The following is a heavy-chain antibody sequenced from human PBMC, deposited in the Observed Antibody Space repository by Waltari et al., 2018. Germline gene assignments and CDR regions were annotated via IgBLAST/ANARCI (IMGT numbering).Heavy chain of an antibody. CDR2: INHSGST. CDR3: ARGGGYSGYAT. Sequence: QVQLQQWGAGLLKPSETLSLTCAVYGGSFSGYYWSWIRQPPGKGLEWIGEINHSGSTNYNPSLKSRVTISVDTSKNQFSLKLSPVTAADTAVYYCARGGGYSGYATWGQGTMVTVSS. CDR1: GGSFSGYY. D-gene: IGHD5-12*01. J-gene: IGHJ3*01. V-gene: IGHV4-34*01.